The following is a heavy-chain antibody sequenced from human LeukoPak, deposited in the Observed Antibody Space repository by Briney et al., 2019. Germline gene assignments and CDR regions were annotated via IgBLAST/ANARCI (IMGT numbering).Heavy chain of an antibody. V-gene: IGHV3-9*01. CDR1: GFTFQDYA. D-gene: IGHD5-12*01. Sequence: GGSLRLSCAASGFTFQDYAMHWVRQAPGKGLEWVSGISWNSGTVGYADSVKGRFTISRDNAKNSLYLQMNSLRDEDTALYFCANDFTSYDAKSFDYWGQGTLVTVSS. J-gene: IGHJ4*02. CDR3: ANDFTSYDAKSFDY. CDR2: ISWNSGTV.